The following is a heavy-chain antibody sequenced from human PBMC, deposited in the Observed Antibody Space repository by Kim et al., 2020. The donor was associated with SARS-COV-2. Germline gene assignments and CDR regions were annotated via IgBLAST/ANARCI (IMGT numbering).Heavy chain of an antibody. Sequence: GGSLRLSCAASGFTFSSYSMNWVRQAPGKGLGWVSSISSSSSYIYYADSVKGRFTISRDNAKNSLYLQMNSLRAEDTAVYYCARDLVGWYYFDYWGQGTLVTVSS. CDR2: ISSSSSYI. J-gene: IGHJ4*02. CDR3: ARDLVGWYYFDY. D-gene: IGHD6-6*01. CDR1: GFTFSSYS. V-gene: IGHV3-21*01.